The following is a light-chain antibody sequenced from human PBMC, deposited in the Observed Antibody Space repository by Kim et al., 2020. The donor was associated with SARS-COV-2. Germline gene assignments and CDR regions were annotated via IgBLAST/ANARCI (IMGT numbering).Light chain of an antibody. J-gene: IGLJ3*02. CDR2: QDS. CDR1: KLGDKY. CDR3: QAWDSRV. V-gene: IGLV3-1*01. Sequence: SVSPGQTARIACSGDKLGDKYACWYQQKPGQAPVLVIYQDSKRPSGIPERFSGSNSGNTATLTISGTQAMDEADYYCQAWDSRVFGGGTQLTVL.